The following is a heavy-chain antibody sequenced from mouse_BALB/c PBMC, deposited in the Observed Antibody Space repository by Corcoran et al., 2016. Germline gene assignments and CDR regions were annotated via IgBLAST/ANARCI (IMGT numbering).Heavy chain of an antibody. CDR2: IWWDDVK. CDR1: GFSLSTSGMG. CDR3: VRTWDEGYLDY. Sequence: QVTLKESGPGILQPSQTLSLTCSFSGFSLSTSGMGVGWIRQPSGKGLEWLAHIWWDDVKRYDPALKSRLTISKDTSNSQVFFKIASVDTAATATYYCVRTWDEGYLDYWGQGTTLTVSS. V-gene: IGHV8-8*01. J-gene: IGHJ2*01. D-gene: IGHD4-1*01.